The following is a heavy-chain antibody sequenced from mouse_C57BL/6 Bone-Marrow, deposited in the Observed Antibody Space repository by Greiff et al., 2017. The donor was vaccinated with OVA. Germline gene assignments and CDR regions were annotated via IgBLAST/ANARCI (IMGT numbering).Heavy chain of an antibody. CDR2: ISNGGGST. V-gene: IGHV5-12*01. CDR3: ARQSYPRGFAY. Sequence: EVKVEESGGGLVQPGGSLKLSCAASGFTFSDYYMYWVRQTPEKRLEWVAYISNGGGSTYYPDTVKGRFTISRDNAKNTLYLQMSRLKSEDTAMYYCARQSYPRGFAYWGQGTLVTVSA. CDR1: GFTFSDYY. J-gene: IGHJ3*01. D-gene: IGHD2-10*01.